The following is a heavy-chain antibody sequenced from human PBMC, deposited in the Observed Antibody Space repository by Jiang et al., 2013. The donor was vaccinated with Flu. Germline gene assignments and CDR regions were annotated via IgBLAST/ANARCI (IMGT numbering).Heavy chain of an antibody. J-gene: IGHJ4*02. CDR3: ARLTYYYDSSGYYFGGLRENYIDY. CDR2: IIPILGIA. D-gene: IGHD3-22*01. V-gene: IGHV1-69*04. CDR1: GGTFSSYA. Sequence: GAEVKKPGSSVKVSCKASGGTFSSYAISWVRQAPGQGLEWMGRIIPILGIANYAQKFQGRVTITADKSTSTAYMELSSLRSEDTAVYYCARLTYYYDSSGYYFGGLRENYIDYWGQGTLVTVSS.